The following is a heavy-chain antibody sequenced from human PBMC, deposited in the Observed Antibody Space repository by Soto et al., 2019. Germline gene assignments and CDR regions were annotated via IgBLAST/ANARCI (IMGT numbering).Heavy chain of an antibody. CDR1: GCTCSSYG. CDR3: ASTYCSSTSCYRGFDI. CDR2: IWYGGSNK. J-gene: IGHJ3*02. V-gene: IGHV3-33*01. Sequence: PGGAVRRSCVASGCTCSSYGMHWVRQAPGKGLEWVAVIWYGGSNKYYADSVKGRFTISRDNSKNTLYLQMNSLRAEDTAVYYCASTYCSSTSCYRGFDIWGQVTMVTVSS. D-gene: IGHD2-2*01.